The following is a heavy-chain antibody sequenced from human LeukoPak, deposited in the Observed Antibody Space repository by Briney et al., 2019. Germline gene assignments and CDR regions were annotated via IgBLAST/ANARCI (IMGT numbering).Heavy chain of an antibody. CDR3: ARGGGGNGYGYDAFDV. J-gene: IGHJ3*01. V-gene: IGHV1-46*01. Sequence: GASVKVSCKASGYTFTTYFMHWVRQAPGQGLEWMGIINLSSGRTTYAQKFQGRVTVTRDTSTGTVYMELSSLTSDDTAVYYCARGGGGNGYGYDAFDVWGQGTIVTVSS. CDR2: INLSSGRT. CDR1: GYTFTTYF. D-gene: IGHD3-22*01.